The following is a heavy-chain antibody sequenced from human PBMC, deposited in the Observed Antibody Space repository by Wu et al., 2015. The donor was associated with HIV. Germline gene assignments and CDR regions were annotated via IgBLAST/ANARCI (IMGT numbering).Heavy chain of an antibody. CDR2: IIPIFGTA. CDR3: ASGPRGCSSTSCLKDEIWLEPREYYYYYMDV. CDR1: GGTFSSYA. J-gene: IGHJ6*03. Sequence: QVQLVQSGAEVKKPGSSVKVSCKASGGTFSSYAISWVRQAPGQGLEWMGGIIPIFGTANYAQKFQGRVTITADESTSTAYMELSSLRSEDTAVYYCASGPRGCSSTSCLKDEIWLEPREYYYYYMDVWGKGTTVTVSS. D-gene: IGHD2-2*01. V-gene: IGHV1-69*12.